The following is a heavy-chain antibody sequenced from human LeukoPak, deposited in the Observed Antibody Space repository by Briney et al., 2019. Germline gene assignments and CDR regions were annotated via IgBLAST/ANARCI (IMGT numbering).Heavy chain of an antibody. CDR3: ARVAAPDAFDI. CDR1: GGSISSYY. V-gene: IGHV4-59*01. Sequence: SETLSLTCTVTGGSISSYYWSWIRQPPGKGLEWIGYIYYRGSTNYNPSLKSRVTISVDTSKNQFSLKLSSVTAADTAVYYCARVAAPDAFDIWGQGTMVTVSS. J-gene: IGHJ3*02. D-gene: IGHD6-19*01. CDR2: IYYRGST.